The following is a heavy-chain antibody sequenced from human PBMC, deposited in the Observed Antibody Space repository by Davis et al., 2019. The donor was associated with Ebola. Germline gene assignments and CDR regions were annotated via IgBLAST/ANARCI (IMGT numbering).Heavy chain of an antibody. CDR2: VHYSGST. V-gene: IGHV4-59*12. D-gene: IGHD3-10*01. CDR3: ARALLWFGESPLGYFDL. J-gene: IGHJ2*01. CDR1: GASMNSYY. Sequence: MPSETLSLTCTVSGASMNSYYWSWIRQSPGKGLEWIGYVHYSGSTNYNPSLKSRVTISVDTSKNQFSLKLSSVTAADTAVYYCARALLWFGESPLGYFDLWGRGTLVTVSS.